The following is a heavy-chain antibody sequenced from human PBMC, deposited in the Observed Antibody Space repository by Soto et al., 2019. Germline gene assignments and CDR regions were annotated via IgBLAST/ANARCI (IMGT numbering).Heavy chain of an antibody. J-gene: IGHJ6*02. D-gene: IGHD3-16*02. V-gene: IGHV1-18*01. CDR2: INTYNGNT. CDR3: AXXXVXVTPSPQDV. Sequence: QVQLVQSGAEVKNPGASVKVSCKTSGYTFTSYGIGWARQAPGQGLEWMGWINTYNGNTNYAQNLQGRVTLTTDTSTSTAYMELRSLRSNDTAIYYCAXXXVXVTPSPQDVWGQGTTVTVSS. CDR1: GYTFTSYG.